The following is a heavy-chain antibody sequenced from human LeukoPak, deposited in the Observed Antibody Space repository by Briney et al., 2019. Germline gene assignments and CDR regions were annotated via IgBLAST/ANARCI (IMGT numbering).Heavy chain of an antibody. J-gene: IGHJ4*02. CDR3: AGREGATKGIDY. V-gene: IGHV1-2*02. D-gene: IGHD1-26*01. Sequence: ASVKVSCKASGYTFTGYYMHWVRQAPGQGLEWMGWINPNSGGTNYAQKFQGRVTMTRDTSISTAYMELSRLRSEDTAVYYCAGREGATKGIDYWGQGTLVTVSS. CDR2: INPNSGGT. CDR1: GYTFTGYY.